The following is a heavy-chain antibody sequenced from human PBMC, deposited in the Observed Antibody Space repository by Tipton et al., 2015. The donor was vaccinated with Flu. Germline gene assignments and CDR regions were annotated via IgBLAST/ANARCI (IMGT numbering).Heavy chain of an antibody. Sequence: LRLSCTVSDDSITYYYWSWIRQPPGKGLEWIGYIYYSGGTSYNPSLQSRLSISVDSSKNQLSLKLTSVTAADTAVYYCARARAPYYYYAMDVWDQGP. V-gene: IGHV4-59*01. CDR2: IYYSGGT. CDR1: DDSITYYY. J-gene: IGHJ6*02. CDR3: ARARAPYYYYAMDV. D-gene: IGHD3-10*01.